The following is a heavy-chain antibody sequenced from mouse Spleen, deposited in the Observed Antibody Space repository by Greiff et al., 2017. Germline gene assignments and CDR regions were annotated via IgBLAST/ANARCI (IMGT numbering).Heavy chain of an antibody. CDR3: ARNLLTGYYFDY. V-gene: IGHV1-52*01. CDR1: GYTFTSYW. J-gene: IGHJ2*01. D-gene: IGHD4-1*01. CDR2: IDPSDSET. Sequence: QVQLQQPGAELVRPGSSVKLSCKASGYTFTSYWMHWVKQRPIQGLEWIGNIDPSDSETRYNQKFKDKATLTVDKSSSTAYMQLSSLTSEDSAVYYCARNLLTGYYFDYWGQGTTLTVSS.